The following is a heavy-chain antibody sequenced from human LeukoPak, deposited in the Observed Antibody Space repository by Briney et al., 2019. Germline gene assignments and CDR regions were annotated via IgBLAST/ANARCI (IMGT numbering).Heavy chain of an antibody. J-gene: IGHJ6*03. CDR1: GFTFDDYA. Sequence: GGSLRLSCAASGFTFDDYAIHWVRQAPGRGLEWVSGISWNSGIIGYADSVKGRFTISRDNAKNSLYLQMNSLRAEDTALYYCAKGGSGILYYYMDVWGTGTTVTISS. D-gene: IGHD3-10*01. CDR2: ISWNSGII. V-gene: IGHV3-9*01. CDR3: AKGGSGILYYYMDV.